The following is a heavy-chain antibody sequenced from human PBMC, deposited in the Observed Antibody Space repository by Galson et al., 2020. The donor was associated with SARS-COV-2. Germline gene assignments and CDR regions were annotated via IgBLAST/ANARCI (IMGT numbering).Heavy chain of an antibody. CDR2: IRSKANSYAT. CDR3: TRPGSSGSPDYSYYGMDV. CDR1: GFTFSGSA. D-gene: IGHD1-26*01. Sequence: GSLRLSCAASGFTFSGSAMHWVRQASGKGLEWVGRIRSKANSYATAYAASVKGRFTISRDDSKNTAYLQMNSLKTEDTAVYYCTRPGSSGSPDYSYYGMDVWGQGTTVTVSS. V-gene: IGHV3-73*01. J-gene: IGHJ6*02.